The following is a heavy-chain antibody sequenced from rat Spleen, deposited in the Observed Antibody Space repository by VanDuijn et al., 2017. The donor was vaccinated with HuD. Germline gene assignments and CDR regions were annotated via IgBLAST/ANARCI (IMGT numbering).Heavy chain of an antibody. CDR2: IWGNGDT. Sequence: QVQLKESGPGLVQPSQTLSLTCTVAGFSLTSYNVHWVRQPPAKGLEWMGVIWGNGDTNYNSALKSRLSISRDTSKSQLFLQMNDLQTEDTAIYFCTRSYGGYTSNWFAYWGQGTLVTVSS. D-gene: IGHD1-11*01. CDR1: GFSLTSYN. CDR3: TRSYGGYTSNWFAY. V-gene: IGHV2-13*01. J-gene: IGHJ3*01.